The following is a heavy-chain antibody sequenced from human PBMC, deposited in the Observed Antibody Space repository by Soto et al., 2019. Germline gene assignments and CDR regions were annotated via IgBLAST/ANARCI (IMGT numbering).Heavy chain of an antibody. Sequence: SETLTLTCAIYGGSFSVYYWSWIRQPPRKGLEWIGEINHSGSTNYNPSLKSRVTISVDTSKNQFSLKLSSVTAADTAVYYRARRERYYGSGALDYWGQGTLVTVSS. D-gene: IGHD3-10*01. V-gene: IGHV4-34*01. CDR3: ARRERYYGSGALDY. CDR2: INHSGST. J-gene: IGHJ4*02. CDR1: GGSFSVYY.